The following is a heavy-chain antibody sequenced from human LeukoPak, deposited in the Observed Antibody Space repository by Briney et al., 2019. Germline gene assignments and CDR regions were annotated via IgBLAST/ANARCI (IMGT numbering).Heavy chain of an antibody. CDR1: GGSISSSSYY. V-gene: IGHV4-39*07. D-gene: IGHD3-3*01. Sequence: PSETLSLTCTVSGGSISSSSYYWGWIRQPPGKGLEWIGSIYYSGSTYYNPSLKSRVTISVDTSKNQFSLKLSSVTAADTAVYYCARYDFCYDYWGQGTLVTVSS. CDR2: IYYSGST. CDR3: ARYDFCYDY. J-gene: IGHJ4*02.